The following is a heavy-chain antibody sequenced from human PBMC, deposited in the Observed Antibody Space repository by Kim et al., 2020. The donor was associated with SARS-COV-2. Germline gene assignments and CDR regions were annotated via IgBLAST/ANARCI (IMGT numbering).Heavy chain of an antibody. D-gene: IGHD3-22*01. CDR3: ARGQNYYDSSGYYY. V-gene: IGHV3-53*01. CDR1: GFTVSTNY. CDR2: IYSGGST. Sequence: GGSLRLSCAASGFTVSTNYMSWVRQAPGKGLEWVSVIYSGGSTYYADSVKGRFTISRDNSKNTLYLQMNSLRAEDTAVYYCARGQNYYDSSGYYYWGQGTLVTVSS. J-gene: IGHJ4*02.